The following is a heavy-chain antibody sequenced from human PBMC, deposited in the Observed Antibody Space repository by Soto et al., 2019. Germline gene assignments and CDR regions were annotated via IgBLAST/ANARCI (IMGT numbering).Heavy chain of an antibody. D-gene: IGHD3-22*01. CDR1: GFTFSSYA. Sequence: EVQLLESGGGLVQPGGSLRLSCEASGFTFSSYAMSWVRQAPGKGLEWVSGTSGTGGSTYYADSVKGRLTISRDNSKKTLYLQMNSLRAEDTALYYCARGEGFYDSTGYSSPHAMDVWGQGNTVTVSS. CDR3: ARGEGFYDSTGYSSPHAMDV. V-gene: IGHV3-23*01. J-gene: IGHJ6*02. CDR2: TSGTGGST.